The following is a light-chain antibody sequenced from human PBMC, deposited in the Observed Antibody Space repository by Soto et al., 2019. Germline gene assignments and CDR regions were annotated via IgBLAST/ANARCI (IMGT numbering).Light chain of an antibody. CDR1: QSISSW. J-gene: IGKJ2*01. V-gene: IGKV1-5*03. CDR3: HQYNSYPYT. Sequence: DIQMTQSPSTLSASVGDRVTITCRASQSISSWLAWYQQKPGKAPKLLIYKASTLESGVPSRFSGSGSGTEFTLTISSLQPDDFAIYYCHQYNSYPYTFGQGTKLEIK. CDR2: KAS.